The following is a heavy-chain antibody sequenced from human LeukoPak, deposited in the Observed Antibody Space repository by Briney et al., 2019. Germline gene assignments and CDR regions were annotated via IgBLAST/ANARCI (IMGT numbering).Heavy chain of an antibody. CDR3: ASGIYGSGSYYNPDDAFDI. Sequence: GGSLRLSCAASGLTVSSNYMSWVRQAPGKGLEWVSVIYGGGSGGSTYYADSVKGRFTISRDNSKNTLYLQMNSLRAEDTAVYYCASGIYGSGSYYNPDDAFDIWGQGTMVTVSS. D-gene: IGHD3-10*01. J-gene: IGHJ3*02. V-gene: IGHV3-53*01. CDR2: IYGGGSGGST. CDR1: GLTVSSNY.